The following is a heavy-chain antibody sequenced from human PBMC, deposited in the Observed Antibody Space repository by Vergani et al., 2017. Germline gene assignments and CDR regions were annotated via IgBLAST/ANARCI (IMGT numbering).Heavy chain of an antibody. CDR2: IYHSGGT. D-gene: IGHD2-21*01. V-gene: IGHV4-61*01. CDR1: GASVNRANYY. Sequence: QVQLQESGPGLVKPSETLSLTCTVSGASVNRANYYWSWIRQTPGTGLEWIGFIYHSGGTSYSPSLKSRVTISLDPSKNQLSLKVASGTAAETAMYYCASTFCGGECYYDYWGQGTLVTVSS. CDR3: ASTFCGGECYYDY. J-gene: IGHJ4*02.